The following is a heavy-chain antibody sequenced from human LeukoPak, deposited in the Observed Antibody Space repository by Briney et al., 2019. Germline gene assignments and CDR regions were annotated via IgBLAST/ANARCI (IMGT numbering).Heavy chain of an antibody. CDR3: ARVQTINWFDP. CDR1: GFTFSDYY. J-gene: IGHJ5*02. CDR2: ISSSGSTI. V-gene: IGHV3-11*01. D-gene: IGHD5-24*01. Sequence: GGSLRLSCAASGFTFSDYYMSWIRQAPGKGLEWVSYISSSGSTIYYADSVKGRFTISRDNAKNSLYLLMNSLRAEDTAVYYCARVQTINWFDPWGQGTLVTVSS.